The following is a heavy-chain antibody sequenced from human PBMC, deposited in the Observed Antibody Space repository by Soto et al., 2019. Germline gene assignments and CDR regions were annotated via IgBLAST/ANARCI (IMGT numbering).Heavy chain of an antibody. Sequence: GGSLRLSCAASGFKFIDYAITWVRQAPGKGLEWVSDISGNGRTTYYADSVKGRFTISRDNSKNTVYLQMNSLRPEDTALYYCAKDGKYSSGWFFYFDYWGQGALVTVSS. CDR2: ISGNGRTT. CDR3: AKDGKYSSGWFFYFDY. J-gene: IGHJ4*02. D-gene: IGHD6-19*01. CDR1: GFKFIDYA. V-gene: IGHV3-23*01.